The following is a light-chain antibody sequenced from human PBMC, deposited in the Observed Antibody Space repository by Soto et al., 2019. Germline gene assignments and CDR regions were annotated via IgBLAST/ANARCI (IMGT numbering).Light chain of an antibody. V-gene: IGKV3-15*01. CDR1: QSLRNN. CDR2: GAS. Sequence: EIVLTQSPATLSVSPGDTATLSCRASQSLRNNLAWYQQRPGQTPRLLIYGASTRATGIPARFSGSGSGTEFTLTISSLQSEDFGVYYCQQYDTWPRTFGQGTKVEIK. CDR3: QQYDTWPRT. J-gene: IGKJ1*01.